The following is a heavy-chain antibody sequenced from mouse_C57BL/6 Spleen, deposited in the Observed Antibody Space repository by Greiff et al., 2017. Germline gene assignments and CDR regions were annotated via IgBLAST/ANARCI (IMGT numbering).Heavy chain of an antibody. CDR1: GFNIKNTY. J-gene: IGHJ1*03. D-gene: IGHD2-1*01. CDR2: IDPANGNT. CDR3: ARKGGNYDWYFDV. Sequence: EVQRVESVAELVRPGASVKLSCTASGFNIKNTYMHWVKQRPEQGLEWIGRIDPANGNTKYAPKFPGKATLTADTPSNTAYLQLSSLTSEDTAIYYCARKGGNYDWYFDVWGTGTTVTVSS. V-gene: IGHV14-3*01.